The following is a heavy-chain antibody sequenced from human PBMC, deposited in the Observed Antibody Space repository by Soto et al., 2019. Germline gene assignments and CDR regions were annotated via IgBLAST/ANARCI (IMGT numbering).Heavy chain of an antibody. J-gene: IGHJ4*02. CDR2: IFYSDSF. Sequence: SETLSLTCTVSGGSISSGGSYWSWIRQRPGKCLAWIGYIFYSDSFYYTPSLKGRVVILADTSKNQFTLKLSSVTDADTAVYYCARAPETSPIFGVVRPYFFYFWGQGTLVTVSS. CDR3: ARAPETSPIFGVVRPYFFYF. V-gene: IGHV4-31*03. CDR1: GGSISSGGSY. D-gene: IGHD3-3*01.